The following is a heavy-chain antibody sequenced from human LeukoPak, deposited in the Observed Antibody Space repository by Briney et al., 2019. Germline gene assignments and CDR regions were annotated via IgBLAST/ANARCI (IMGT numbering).Heavy chain of an antibody. Sequence: SGGSLRLSCAASGFTFSSYAMSWVRQAPGEGLEWVSAISGSGGSTYYEDSEKGRFTISRANSKNTLYLQMNSLRAEDTAVYYCAKDRMEWGIVVVPAVIGSWFDPWGQGTLVTVSS. J-gene: IGHJ5*02. CDR3: AKDRMEWGIVVVPAVIGSWFDP. CDR1: GFTFSSYA. CDR2: ISGSGGST. V-gene: IGHV3-23*01. D-gene: IGHD2-2*02.